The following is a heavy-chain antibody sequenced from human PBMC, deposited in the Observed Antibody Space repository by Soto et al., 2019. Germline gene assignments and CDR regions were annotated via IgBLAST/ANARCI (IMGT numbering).Heavy chain of an antibody. J-gene: IGHJ5*02. Sequence: KPSETLSLTCTVSGGSISSYYWSWIRQPPGKGLEWIGYIYYSGSTNYNPSLKSRVTISVDTSKNQFSLKLSSVTAADTAVYYCARDKYYSSTSPNWFDPWGQGTLVTVSS. V-gene: IGHV4-59*01. D-gene: IGHD6-13*01. CDR1: GGSISSYY. CDR2: IYYSGST. CDR3: ARDKYYSSTSPNWFDP.